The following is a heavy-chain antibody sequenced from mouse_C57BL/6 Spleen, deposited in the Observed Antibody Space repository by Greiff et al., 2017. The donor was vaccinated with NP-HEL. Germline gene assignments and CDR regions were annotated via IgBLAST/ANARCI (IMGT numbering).Heavy chain of an antibody. CDR2: ISSGSSTI. Sequence: EVKVEESGGGLVKPGGSLKLSCAASGFTFSDYGMHWVRQAPEKGLEWVAYISSGSSTIYYADTVKGRFTISRDNAKNTLFLQMTSLRSEDTAMYYCAGRGWYFDVWGTGTTVTVSS. CDR3: AGRGWYFDV. J-gene: IGHJ1*03. V-gene: IGHV5-17*01. CDR1: GFTFSDYG.